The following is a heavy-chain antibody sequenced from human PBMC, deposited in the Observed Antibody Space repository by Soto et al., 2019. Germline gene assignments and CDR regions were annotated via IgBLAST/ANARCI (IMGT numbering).Heavy chain of an antibody. CDR1: GGSISSYY. CDR3: ASSIYYYDSSGSLGY. J-gene: IGHJ4*02. V-gene: IGHV4-59*01. D-gene: IGHD3-22*01. CDR2: IYYSGST. Sequence: SETLSLTCTVSGGSISSYYWSWIRQPPGKGLEWIGYIYYSGSTNYNPSLKSRVTISVDTSKNQFSLKLSSVTAADTAVYYCASSIYYYDSSGSLGYWGQGTLVTVSS.